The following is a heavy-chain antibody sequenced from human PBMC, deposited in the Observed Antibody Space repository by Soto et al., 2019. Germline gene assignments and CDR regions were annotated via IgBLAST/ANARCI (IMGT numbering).Heavy chain of an antibody. V-gene: IGHV3-33*01. CDR3: ARDGRLYYDFWTPLAGMDV. Sequence: PGGSLRLSCAASGFTFSSYGMHWVRQAPGKGLDWVAVIWYDGSNKYYADSVKGRFTISRDNSKNTLYLQMNSLRAEDTAVYYCARDGRLYYDFWTPLAGMDVWGQGTTVTVSS. J-gene: IGHJ6*02. CDR1: GFTFSSYG. D-gene: IGHD3-3*01. CDR2: IWYDGSNK.